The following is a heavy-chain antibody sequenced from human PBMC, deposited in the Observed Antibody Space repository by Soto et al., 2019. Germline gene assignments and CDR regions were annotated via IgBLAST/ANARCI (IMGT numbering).Heavy chain of an antibody. D-gene: IGHD5-12*01. J-gene: IGHJ4*02. V-gene: IGHV4-59*01. CDR2: IYYSGTH. Sequence: SETLSLTCTVSSGSITGYYWSWVRQPPGRGLEWIGYIYYSGTHNYNPSLSSRLTISVDTSKNLFSLKLNSVTAADTAVYYCARVQMATLYFDDWGQGTLVTVSS. CDR3: ARVQMATLYFDD. CDR1: SGSITGYY.